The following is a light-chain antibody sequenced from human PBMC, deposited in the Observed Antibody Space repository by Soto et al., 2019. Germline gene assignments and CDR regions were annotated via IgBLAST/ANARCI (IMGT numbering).Light chain of an antibody. J-gene: IGKJ2*02. CDR1: QSVSSN. Sequence: EIVMTQSPATLSVSPGERATLSCRASQSVSSNLAWYQQKPGQAPRLLIYGAYTRATGIPARFSGSGSGTEFTLTISSLQSEYFAVDYCQQYNNWPPGTFGQGTKLEIK. CDR2: GAY. V-gene: IGKV3D-15*01. CDR3: QQYNNWPPGT.